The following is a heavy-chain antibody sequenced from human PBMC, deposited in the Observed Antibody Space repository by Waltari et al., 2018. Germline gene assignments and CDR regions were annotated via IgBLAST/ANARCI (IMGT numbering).Heavy chain of an antibody. CDR3: ARGSSSGWRFDP. D-gene: IGHD6-19*01. V-gene: IGHV4-59*01. J-gene: IGHJ5*02. CDR1: GGSISSYY. CDR2: IYYSGST. Sequence: QVQLQESGPGLVKPSETLSLTCTVSGGSISSYYWSWIRHPPGKGLEWIGYIYYSGSTNYNPSLKSRVTISVDTSKNQFSLKLSSVTAADTAVYYCARGSSSGWRFDPWGQGTLVTVSS.